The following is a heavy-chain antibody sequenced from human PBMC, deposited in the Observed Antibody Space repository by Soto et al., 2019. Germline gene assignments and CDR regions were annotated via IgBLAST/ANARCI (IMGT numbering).Heavy chain of an antibody. CDR3: ARDGPVDTAMGYYYGMDV. V-gene: IGHV1-3*01. CDR2: INAGNGNT. Sequence: ASVKVSCKASGYTFTSYAMHWVRQAPGQRLEWMGWINAGNGNTKYSQKLQGRVTITRDTSASTAYMELSSLRSEDTAVYYCARDGPVDTAMGYYYGMDVWGQGTTVTVSS. CDR1: GYTFTSYA. D-gene: IGHD5-18*01. J-gene: IGHJ6*02.